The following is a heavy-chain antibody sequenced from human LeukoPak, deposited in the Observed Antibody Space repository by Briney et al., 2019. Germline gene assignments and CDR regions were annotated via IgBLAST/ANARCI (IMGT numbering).Heavy chain of an antibody. V-gene: IGHV1-69*05. Sequence: SVKVSCKXSGGTFSSYAISWVRQAPGQGLEWMGRIIPIFGTANYAQKFQGRVTITTDESTSTAYMELSSLRSEDTAVYYCARLGYYDSSGYYRVGAFDIWGQGTMVTVSS. CDR1: GGTFSSYA. CDR3: ARLGYYDSSGYYRVGAFDI. J-gene: IGHJ3*02. CDR2: IIPIFGTA. D-gene: IGHD3-22*01.